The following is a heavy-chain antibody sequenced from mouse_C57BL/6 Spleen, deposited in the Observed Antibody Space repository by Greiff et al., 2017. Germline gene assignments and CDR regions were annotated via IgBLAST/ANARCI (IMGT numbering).Heavy chain of an antibody. CDR3: ARSVYYGSSHWYFDV. V-gene: IGHV1-81*01. CDR1: GYTFTSYG. CDR2: IYPRSGNT. D-gene: IGHD1-1*01. Sequence: VKLMESGAELARPGASVKLSCKASGYTFTSYGISWVKQRTGQGLEWIGEIYPRSGNTYYNEKFKGKATLTADKSSSTAYMELRSLTSEDSAVYFCARSVYYGSSHWYFDVWGTGTTVTVSS. J-gene: IGHJ1*03.